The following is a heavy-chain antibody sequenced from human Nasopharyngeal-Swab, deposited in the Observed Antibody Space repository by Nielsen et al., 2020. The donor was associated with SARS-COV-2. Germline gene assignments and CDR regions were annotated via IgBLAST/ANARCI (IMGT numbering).Heavy chain of an antibody. V-gene: IGHV4-59*01. CDR2: IYYSGST. CDR1: GGSISCYY. J-gene: IGHJ6*02. D-gene: IGHD2-15*01. Sequence: GSLRLSCTVSGGSISCYYWSWIRQPPGKGLEWIGYIYYSGSTNYNPSLKSRVTISVDTSKNQFSLKLSSVTAADTAVYYCASLLRSYCSGGSCYPNGMDVWGQGTTVTVSS. CDR3: ASLLRSYCSGGSCYPNGMDV.